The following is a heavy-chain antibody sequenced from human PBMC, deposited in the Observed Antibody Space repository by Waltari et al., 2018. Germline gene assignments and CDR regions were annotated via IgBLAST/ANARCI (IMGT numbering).Heavy chain of an antibody. Sequence: EVQLVQSGAEVKKPGESLKISCKGSGYSFTSYWIGWVRQMPGKGLEWMGISYPVDSDTRYSPSFQGQGTISADKSISTAYLQWSSLKASDTAMYYCASILIAAAGDRGAFDIWGQGTMVTVSS. CDR1: GYSFTSYW. D-gene: IGHD6-13*01. CDR3: ASILIAAAGDRGAFDI. CDR2: SYPVDSDT. V-gene: IGHV5-51*01. J-gene: IGHJ3*02.